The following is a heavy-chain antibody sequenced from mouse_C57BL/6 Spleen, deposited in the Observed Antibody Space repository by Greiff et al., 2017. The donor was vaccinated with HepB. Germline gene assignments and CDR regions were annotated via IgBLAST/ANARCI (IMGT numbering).Heavy chain of an antibody. Sequence: ESGPELVKPGASVKISCKASGYAFSSSWMNWVKQRPGKGLEWIGRIYPGDGDTNYNGKFKGKATLTADKSSSTAYMQLSSLTSEDSAVYFCARDYGSRYFDVWGTGTTVTVSS. D-gene: IGHD1-1*01. J-gene: IGHJ1*03. CDR1: GYAFSSSW. V-gene: IGHV1-82*01. CDR2: IYPGDGDT. CDR3: ARDYGSRYFDV.